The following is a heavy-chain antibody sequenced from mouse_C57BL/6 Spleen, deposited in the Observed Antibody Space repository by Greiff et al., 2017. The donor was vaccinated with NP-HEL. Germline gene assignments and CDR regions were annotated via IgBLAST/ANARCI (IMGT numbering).Heavy chain of an antibody. D-gene: IGHD1-1*01. V-gene: IGHV1-52*01. CDR1: GYTFTSYW. CDR2: IDPSDSET. J-gene: IGHJ3*01. Sequence: QVQLKQSGAELVRPGSSVKLSCKASGYTFTSYWMHWVKQRPIQGLEWIGNIDPSDSETHYNQKFKDKATLTVDKSSSTAYMQLSSLTSEDSAVYYCAREDGSWFAYWGQGTLVTVSA. CDR3: AREDGSWFAY.